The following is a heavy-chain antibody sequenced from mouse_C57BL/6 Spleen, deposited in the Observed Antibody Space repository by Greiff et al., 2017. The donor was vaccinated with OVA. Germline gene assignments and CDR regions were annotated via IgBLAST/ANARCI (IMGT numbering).Heavy chain of an antibody. D-gene: IGHD2-3*01. CDR2: IDPETGGT. CDR1: GYTFTDYE. V-gene: IGHV1-15*01. CDR3: TECYDGYPHY. Sequence: VQLQQSGAELVRPGASVTLSCKASGYTFTDYEMHWVKQTPVHGLEWIGAIDPETGGTAYNQKFKGKAILTADKSSSTAYMELRSLTSEDSAVYYCTECYDGYPHYWGQGTTLTVSS. J-gene: IGHJ2*01.